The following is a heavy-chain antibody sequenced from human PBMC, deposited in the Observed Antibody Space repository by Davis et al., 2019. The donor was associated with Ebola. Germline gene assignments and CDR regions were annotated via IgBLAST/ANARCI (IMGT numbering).Heavy chain of an antibody. Sequence: ASVKVSCKASGYTFTGYYMHWVRQAPGQGLEWMGWINPNSGGTNYAQKFQGRVTMTRDTSISTAYMELSRLRSDDTAVYYCASGGLDIVVVVAAGPLDYWGQGTLVTVSS. J-gene: IGHJ4*02. CDR2: INPNSGGT. V-gene: IGHV1-2*02. CDR1: GYTFTGYY. CDR3: ASGGLDIVVVVAAGPLDY. D-gene: IGHD2-15*01.